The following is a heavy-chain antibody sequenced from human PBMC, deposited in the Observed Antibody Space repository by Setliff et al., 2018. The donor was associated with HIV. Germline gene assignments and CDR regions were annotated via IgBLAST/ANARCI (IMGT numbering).Heavy chain of an antibody. V-gene: IGHV4-59*02. Sequence: ASETLSLTCSISGGSVTSCLWHWFRQPPGKGLEWIGYIYYTGITDNNPSLEGRVTISVDTSKNQVSLRLKSVTTADTAVYYCARELYGGNSRPFDYWGQGALVTVSS. CDR3: ARELYGGNSRPFDY. J-gene: IGHJ4*02. CDR2: IYYTGIT. CDR1: GGSVTSCL. D-gene: IGHD2-21*02.